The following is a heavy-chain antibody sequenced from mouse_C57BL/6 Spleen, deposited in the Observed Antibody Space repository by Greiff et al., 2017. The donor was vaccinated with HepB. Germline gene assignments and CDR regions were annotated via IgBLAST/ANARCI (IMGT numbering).Heavy chain of an antibody. D-gene: IGHD1-1*01. CDR3: ARSSYGYYAMDY. CDR1: GYTFTDYY. CDR2: INPNNGGT. V-gene: IGHV1-26*01. J-gene: IGHJ4*01. Sequence: VQLQQSGPELVKPGASVKISCKASGYTFTDYYMNWVKQSHGKSLEWIGDINPNNGGTSYNQKFKGKATLTVDKSSSTAYMELRSLTSEDSAVYYCARSSYGYYAMDYWGQGTSVTVSS.